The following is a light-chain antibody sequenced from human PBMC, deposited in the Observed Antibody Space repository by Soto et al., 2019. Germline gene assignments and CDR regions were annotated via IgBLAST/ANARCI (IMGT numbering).Light chain of an antibody. Sequence: EIVLTQSPDTLSLSPGERATLSCRASQSVKNNYLAWYQQKPGQAPRFLIYDASSRTTGIPDRFSGSGSGTDFTLTISRLEPEDFAVYYCQQYGSTPLTFGGGTQVDIK. CDR2: DAS. J-gene: IGKJ4*01. V-gene: IGKV3-20*01. CDR1: QSVKNNY. CDR3: QQYGSTPLT.